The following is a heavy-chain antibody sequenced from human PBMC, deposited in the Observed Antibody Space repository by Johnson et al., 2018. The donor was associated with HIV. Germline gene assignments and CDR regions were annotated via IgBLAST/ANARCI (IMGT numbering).Heavy chain of an antibody. Sequence: QVQLVESGGGVVQPGRSLRLSCAASGFTFDSYAMHWVRQVPGQGLEWVAVISSDGTKIHYTDSVKGRFTISRDNSKNTFYLQMNSLTAEDTAVYFCARGGPLTMVQDALDTWGQGTMVIVSA. J-gene: IGHJ3*02. CDR1: GFTFDSYA. D-gene: IGHD3-10*01. CDR2: ISSDGTKI. CDR3: ARGGPLTMVQDALDT. V-gene: IGHV3-30*04.